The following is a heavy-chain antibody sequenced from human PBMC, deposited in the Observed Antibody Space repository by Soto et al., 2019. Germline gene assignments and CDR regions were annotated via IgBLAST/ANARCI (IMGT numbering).Heavy chain of an antibody. V-gene: IGHV3-15*01. CDR3: TTVGLVYGDYPFSSDVDY. CDR1: GFTFSNAW. J-gene: IGHJ4*02. CDR2: IKSKTDGGTT. D-gene: IGHD4-17*01. Sequence: GGSLRLSCAASGFTFSNAWMSWVRQAPGKGLEWVGRIKSKTDGGTTDYAAPVKGRFTISRDDSKKTLYLQMNSLKTEDTAVYYCTTVGLVYGDYPFSSDVDYWGQGTLVTVSS.